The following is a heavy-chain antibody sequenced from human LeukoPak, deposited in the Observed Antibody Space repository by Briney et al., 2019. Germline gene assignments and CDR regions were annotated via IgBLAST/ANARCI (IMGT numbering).Heavy chain of an antibody. V-gene: IGHV3-48*04. Sequence: GGSLRLSCTASGFSFSRYWLSWVRQAPGKGLEWVSYISSSSSTIYYADSVKGRFTISRDNAKNSLYLQMNSLRAEDTAVYYCARALLRYFDWSEDYWGQGTLVTVSS. CDR1: GFSFSRYW. D-gene: IGHD3-9*01. CDR3: ARALLRYFDWSEDY. J-gene: IGHJ4*02. CDR2: ISSSSSTI.